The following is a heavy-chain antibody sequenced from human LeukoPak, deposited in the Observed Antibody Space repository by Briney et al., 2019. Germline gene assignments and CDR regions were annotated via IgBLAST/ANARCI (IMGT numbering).Heavy chain of an antibody. D-gene: IGHD2-2*03. CDR3: ARDGYCSSTSCLDY. CDR2: VSYDGSIK. V-gene: IGHV3-30-3*01. J-gene: IGHJ4*02. CDR1: GFTFSSYA. Sequence: PGGSLRLSCAASGFTFSSYAIHWARQAPGKGLEWVAVVSYDGSIKYYADSVKGRFTISRDNSKNTLYLQMNSLRAEDTAVYYCARDGYCSSTSCLDYWGQGTLVTVST.